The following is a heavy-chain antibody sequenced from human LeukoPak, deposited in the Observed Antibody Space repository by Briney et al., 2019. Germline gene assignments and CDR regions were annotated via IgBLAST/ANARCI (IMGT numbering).Heavy chain of an antibody. CDR3: ARVPPRVVGANRYYFDY. CDR1: GYTFTSYY. V-gene: IGHV1-46*01. J-gene: IGHJ4*02. Sequence: GASVKVSCKASGYTFTSYYMHWVRQAPGQGLEWMGIINPSSGSTSYAQKFQGRVTMTRDTSISTAYMELSRLRSDDTAVYYCARVPPRVVGANRYYFDYWGQGTLVTVSS. D-gene: IGHD1-26*01. CDR2: INPSSGST.